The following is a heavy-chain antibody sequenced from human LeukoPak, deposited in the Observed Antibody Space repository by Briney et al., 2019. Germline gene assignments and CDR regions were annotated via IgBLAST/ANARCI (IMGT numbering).Heavy chain of an antibody. CDR1: GGSFSGYY. Sequence: SETPSLTCAVYGGSFSGYYWSWIRQPPGKGLEWIGYIYYSGSTNYNPSLKSRVTISVDTSKNQFSLKLSSVTAADTAVYYCARYYCTNGVCYQFDYWGQGTLVTVSS. J-gene: IGHJ4*02. D-gene: IGHD2-8*01. CDR3: ARYYCTNGVCYQFDY. V-gene: IGHV4-59*08. CDR2: IYYSGST.